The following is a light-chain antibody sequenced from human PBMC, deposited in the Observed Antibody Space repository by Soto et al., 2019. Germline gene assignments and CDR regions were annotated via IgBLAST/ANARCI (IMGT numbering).Light chain of an antibody. CDR3: QQYNYWPRT. CDR1: QSVNIN. J-gene: IGKJ1*01. V-gene: IGKV3-15*01. Sequence: EVVMTQSPATLSVSPGDRATLSCRATQSVNINLAWYQQKPGQAPRLLIYGASTRATGIPARFSSGGSGTEFTLTISSLQSEDFAVYYCQQYNYWPRTFGQGTKVEIK. CDR2: GAS.